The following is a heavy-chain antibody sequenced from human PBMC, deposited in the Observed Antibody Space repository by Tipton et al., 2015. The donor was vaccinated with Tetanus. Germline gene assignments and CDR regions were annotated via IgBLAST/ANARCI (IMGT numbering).Heavy chain of an antibody. D-gene: IGHD6-19*01. CDR3: AGSQWLDGFIFDY. CDR2: ISHSGSP. CDR1: GGSITKDC. J-gene: IGHJ4*02. V-gene: IGHV4-59*01. Sequence: TLSLTCNVSGGSITKDCWSWIRQSPGKTLEWIGYISHSGSPNYNPSLKSRATVSVDTSKNQFSLDLTSVTAADTGVYYCAGSQWLDGFIFDYWGQGSLVTVAS.